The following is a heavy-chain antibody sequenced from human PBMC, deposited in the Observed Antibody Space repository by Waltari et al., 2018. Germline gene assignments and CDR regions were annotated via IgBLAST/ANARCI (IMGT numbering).Heavy chain of an antibody. V-gene: IGHV4-38-2*01. CDR1: GYSISSASL. CDR3: ARLSRGPIDY. Sequence: QVQLQESGPGLVKPSETLSLTCAVSGYSISSASLLGWIRQPPGKGLEWIGNIYHNGYTDYNPSLRSRLTILADTSKNQFSLKMSSVTAADTAVYYCARLSRGPIDYWGQGTLVAVSS. D-gene: IGHD3-10*01. CDR2: IYHNGYT. J-gene: IGHJ4*02.